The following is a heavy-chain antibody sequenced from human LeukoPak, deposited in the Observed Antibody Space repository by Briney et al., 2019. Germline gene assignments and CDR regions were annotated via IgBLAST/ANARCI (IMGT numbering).Heavy chain of an antibody. V-gene: IGHV1-18*01. CDR3: ARLPNYYDSSGYYYFDY. CDR1: GYTFTSYG. Sequence: GASVEVSCKASGYTFTSYGIGWVRQAPGQGLEWMGWISAYNGNTNYAQKLQGRVTMTTDTSTSTAYMELRSLRSDDTAVYYCARLPNYYDSSGYYYFDYWGQGTLVTVSS. J-gene: IGHJ4*02. CDR2: ISAYNGNT. D-gene: IGHD3-22*01.